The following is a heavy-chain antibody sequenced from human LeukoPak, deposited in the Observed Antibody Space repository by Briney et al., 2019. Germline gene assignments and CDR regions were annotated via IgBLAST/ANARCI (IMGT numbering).Heavy chain of an antibody. D-gene: IGHD3-10*01. Sequence: PGGSLRLSCAASGFTFSSYEMNWVRQAPGKGLEWVSYISSSGSTIYYADSVKGRFTISRDNAKNSLYLQMNSLRAEDTAVYYCARGDYYGSGSYRCFDYWGQGTLVTVSS. CDR2: ISSSGSTI. CDR1: GFTFSSYE. V-gene: IGHV3-48*03. J-gene: IGHJ4*02. CDR3: ARGDYYGSGSYRCFDY.